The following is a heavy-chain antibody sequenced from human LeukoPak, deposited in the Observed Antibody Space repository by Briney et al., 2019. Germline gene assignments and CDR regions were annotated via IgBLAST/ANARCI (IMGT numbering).Heavy chain of an antibody. CDR2: MNPNSGNT. Sequence: ASVKVSCKASGYTFTSYGISWVRQAPGQGLEWTGWMNPNSGNTGYAQKFQGRVTMTRNTSISTAHMELSSLRSEDTAVYYCARVGDFDWLLPDYWGQGTLVTVSS. CDR3: ARVGDFDWLLPDY. J-gene: IGHJ4*02. CDR1: GYTFTSYG. D-gene: IGHD3-9*01. V-gene: IGHV1-8*02.